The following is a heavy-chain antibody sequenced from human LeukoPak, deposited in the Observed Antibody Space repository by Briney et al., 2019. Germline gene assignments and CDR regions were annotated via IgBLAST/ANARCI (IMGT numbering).Heavy chain of an antibody. V-gene: IGHV4-59*01. D-gene: IGHD2-21*02. Sequence: SETLSLTCTVSGGSISNYYWSWIRQPPGKGSEWIGYIYYSGSTNYNPSLKSRVTISVDTSKNQFSLKLSSVTAADTAVYYCARDYPRAYCGGDCYFDAFDIWGQGTMVTVSS. CDR2: IYYSGST. CDR1: GGSISNYY. CDR3: ARDYPRAYCGGDCYFDAFDI. J-gene: IGHJ3*02.